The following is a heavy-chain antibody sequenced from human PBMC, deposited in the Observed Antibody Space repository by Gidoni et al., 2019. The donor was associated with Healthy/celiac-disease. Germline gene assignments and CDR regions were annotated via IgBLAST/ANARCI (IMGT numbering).Heavy chain of an antibody. CDR3: ASSPREYYYASSGYYSYYFDY. J-gene: IGHJ4*02. CDR1: GGSFSGYY. V-gene: IGHV4-34*01. Sequence: QVQLQQWGAGLLKPSETLSRTGAVYGGSFSGYYWSWIRQPPGKGLDWIGEINHSGSTNYNPSLQSRVTISVDTSKNQFSLKLSSVTAADTAVYYCASSPREYYYASSGYYSYYFDYWGQGTLVTVSS. CDR2: INHSGST. D-gene: IGHD3-22*01.